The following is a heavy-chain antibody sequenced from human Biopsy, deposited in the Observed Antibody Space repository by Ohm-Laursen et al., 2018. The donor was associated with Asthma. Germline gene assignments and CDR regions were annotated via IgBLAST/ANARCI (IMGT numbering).Heavy chain of an antibody. V-gene: IGHV4-59*01. J-gene: IGHJ6*02. CDR2: IYYTGSD. D-gene: IGHD3-10*01. CDR1: GGSITSFY. CDR3: ARGPNYHGSGRAPIGMDV. Sequence: SETLSLTCTVSGGSITSFYWSWIRQPLGKGLEWLGYIYYTGSDNYNPSLKSRVTISVDTSKNQFSLRLNSVTAADTAVYYCARGPNYHGSGRAPIGMDVWGQGTTVTVSS.